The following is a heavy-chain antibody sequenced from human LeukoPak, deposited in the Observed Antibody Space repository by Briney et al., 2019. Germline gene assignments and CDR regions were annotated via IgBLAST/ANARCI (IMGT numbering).Heavy chain of an antibody. D-gene: IGHD3-3*01. CDR2: VYHSGST. V-gene: IGHV4-30-2*01. CDR3: ARGRIGDFWSCLGGMDG. J-gene: IGHJ6*04. Sequence: PSETLSLTCAVSGGSISSGGYSWSWIRQPPGKGLEWIGYVYHSGSTYYNPSLKRRVTISVDRSKNQFSLKLSSVTAADTAVYYCARGRIGDFWSCLGGMDGWGEGTTVTVSS. CDR1: GGSISSGGYS.